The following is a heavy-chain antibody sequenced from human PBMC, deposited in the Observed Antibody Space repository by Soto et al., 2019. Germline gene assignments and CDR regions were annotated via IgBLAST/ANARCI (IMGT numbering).Heavy chain of an antibody. CDR1: GASIISSDW. V-gene: IGHV4-4*02. Sequence: QVQLQESGPGLVMPSGTLSLTCAVSGASIISSDWWNWVRQPPGMGLEWIGEISHSGTTIYNPSLKGRVTISVDVSKNHFSLNLTSVTAADTAVYYCARDFKAPNDAWAFDYWGQGTLVTVSS. CDR2: ISHSGTT. CDR3: ARDFKAPNDAWAFDY. J-gene: IGHJ4*02. D-gene: IGHD3-16*01.